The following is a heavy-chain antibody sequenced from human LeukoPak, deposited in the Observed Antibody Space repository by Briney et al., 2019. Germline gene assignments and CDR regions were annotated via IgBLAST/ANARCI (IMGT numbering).Heavy chain of an antibody. Sequence: SVKVSCKASGGTFSSYAISWVRRAPGQGLEWMGGIIPIFGTANYAQKFQGRVTITADESTSTAYMELSSLRSEDTAVYYCARHSSGLYYFDYWGQGTLVTVSS. CDR1: GGTFSSYA. CDR2: IIPIFGTA. D-gene: IGHD6-19*01. CDR3: ARHSSGLYYFDY. J-gene: IGHJ4*02. V-gene: IGHV1-69*13.